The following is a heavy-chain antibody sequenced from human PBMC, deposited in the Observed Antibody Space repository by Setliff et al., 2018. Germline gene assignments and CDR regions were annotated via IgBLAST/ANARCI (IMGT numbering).Heavy chain of an antibody. J-gene: IGHJ4*02. CDR3: ARMSTSGPHYDY. Sequence: GASVKVSCKTSGYSFISYYMYWVRQAPGQTLEWMGWIHAGSSNTLYSQRFQDRITISRDTSATTVHMELSSLRSDDTAVYYCARMSTSGPHYDYWGQGTLVTVSS. D-gene: IGHD2-8*02. V-gene: IGHV1-3*01. CDR2: IHAGSSNT. CDR1: GYSFISYY.